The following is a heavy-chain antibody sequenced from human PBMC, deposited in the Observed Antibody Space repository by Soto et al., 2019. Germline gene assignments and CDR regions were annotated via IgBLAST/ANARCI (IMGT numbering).Heavy chain of an antibody. CDR2: ISAYNGNT. CDR1: GYTFTSYG. D-gene: IGHD3-22*01. Sequence: ASVKVSCKASGYTFTSYGISWVRQAPGQGLEWMGWISAYNGNTNYAQKLQGRVTMTTDTPTSTAYMELRSLRSDDTAVYYCARDVAYYYDSSGYYCDYWGQGTLVTVSS. V-gene: IGHV1-18*04. J-gene: IGHJ4*02. CDR3: ARDVAYYYDSSGYYCDY.